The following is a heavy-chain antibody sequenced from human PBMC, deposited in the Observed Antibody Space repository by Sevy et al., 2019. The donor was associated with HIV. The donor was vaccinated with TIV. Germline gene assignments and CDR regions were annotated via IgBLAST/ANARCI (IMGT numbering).Heavy chain of an antibody. D-gene: IGHD3-22*01. CDR2: IIPIFNTV. V-gene: IGHV1-69*13. J-gene: IGHJ4*01. CDR1: GGTFSSYA. CDR3: ARDYYDSSGYRLFDY. Sequence: ASVKVSCKASGGTFSSYAIIWVRQAPGQGLEWMGGIIPIFNTVNYAQKFQGRVTITADESTSTAYMELSSLRSEDTGVYYCARDYYDSSGYRLFDYWGHGTLVTVSS.